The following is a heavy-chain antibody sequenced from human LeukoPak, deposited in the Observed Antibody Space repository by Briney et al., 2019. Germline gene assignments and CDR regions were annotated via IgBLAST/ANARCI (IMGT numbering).Heavy chain of an antibody. CDR3: AKDRGRYYDSSGYYWGYYFDS. CDR1: GFTFSTYA. V-gene: IGHV3-23*01. Sequence: GGSLRLSCAASGFTFSTYAVNWVRQAPGKGLEWVSTISCSGGSTYYADSVKDRFTISRHNSKNTLYLQMSSLRAEDTAVYYCAKDRGRYYDSSGYYWGYYFDSWGQGILVTVST. J-gene: IGHJ4*02. D-gene: IGHD3-22*01. CDR2: ISCSGGST.